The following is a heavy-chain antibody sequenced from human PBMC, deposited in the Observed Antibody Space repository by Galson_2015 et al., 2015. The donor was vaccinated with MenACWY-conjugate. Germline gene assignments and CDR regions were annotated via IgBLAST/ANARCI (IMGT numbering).Heavy chain of an antibody. CDR3: TADYCSGGSCRED. D-gene: IGHD2-15*01. CDR2: VKSKSDGGTA. J-gene: IGHJ4*02. V-gene: IGHV3-15*01. Sequence: FLRLSCAASGFTFINAWMSWVRQAPGKGLEWIGHVKSKSDGGTADYAAPVKGRFTISRDDSKSTLYLEMNSLKSEDTAVYYCTADYCSGGSCREDWGQGTLVAVSS. CDR1: GFTFINAW.